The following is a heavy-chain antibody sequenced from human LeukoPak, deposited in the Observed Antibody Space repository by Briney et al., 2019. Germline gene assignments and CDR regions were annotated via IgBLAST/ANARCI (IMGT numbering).Heavy chain of an antibody. D-gene: IGHD6-13*01. CDR1: GFTFSSYW. CDR2: ISSSSSYI. J-gene: IGHJ4*02. Sequence: GGSLRLSCAASGFTFSSYWMHWVRQVPGKGLVWVSSISSSSSYIYYADSVKGRFTISRDNAKNSLYLQMNSLRAEDTAVYYCARGSLIAAAGTFVYWGQGTLVTVSS. CDR3: ARGSLIAAAGTFVY. V-gene: IGHV3-21*01.